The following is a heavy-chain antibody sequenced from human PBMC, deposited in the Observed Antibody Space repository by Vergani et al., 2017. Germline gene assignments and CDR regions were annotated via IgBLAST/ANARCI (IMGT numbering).Heavy chain of an antibody. J-gene: IGHJ4*02. D-gene: IGHD2-2*02. CDR2: ISFDGTNE. Sequence: VHLLESGGGQVEAGGSLRLSCVVSGFALNRHAMYWVRQAPGKGLEWVVGISFDGTNEYYPDLVKGRFTISRDIAKNTLYLQVRSLRLEDTGVYHCVRDRGLCAGGRCYTEAWDYWVQGTPVTVSS. V-gene: IGHV3-30-3*01. CDR3: VRDRGLCAGGRCYTEAWDY. CDR1: GFALNRHA.